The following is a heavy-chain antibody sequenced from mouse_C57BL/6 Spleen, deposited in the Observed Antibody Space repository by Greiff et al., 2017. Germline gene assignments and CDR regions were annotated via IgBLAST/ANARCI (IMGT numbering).Heavy chain of an antibody. Sequence: VQVVESGPGLVQPSQSLSITCTVSGFSLTSYGVHWVRQSPGKGLEWLGVIWSGGSTDYNAAFISRLSISKDNSKSQVFFKMNSLQADDTAIYYCARYDYHGGFAYWGQGTLVTVSA. J-gene: IGHJ3*01. CDR2: IWSGGST. V-gene: IGHV2-2*01. CDR1: GFSLTSYG. D-gene: IGHD2-4*01. CDR3: ARYDYHGGFAY.